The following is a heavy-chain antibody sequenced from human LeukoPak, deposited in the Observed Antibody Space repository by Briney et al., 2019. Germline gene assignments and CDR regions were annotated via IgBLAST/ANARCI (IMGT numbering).Heavy chain of an antibody. Sequence: SETLSLTCTVSGGSISSYYWSWIRQPPGKGLEWIGYIYYSGGTNYSPSLKSRVTILVDTSKNQFSLHLRSVTAADTAVYYCARGRWLQPLYFDSWGQGTLVTVSS. V-gene: IGHV4-59*08. D-gene: IGHD5-24*01. J-gene: IGHJ4*02. CDR2: IYYSGGT. CDR1: GGSISSYY. CDR3: ARGRWLQPLYFDS.